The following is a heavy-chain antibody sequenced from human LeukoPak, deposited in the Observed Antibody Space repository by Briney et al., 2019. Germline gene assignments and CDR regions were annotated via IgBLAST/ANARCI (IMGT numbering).Heavy chain of an antibody. CDR1: GYTFTSYG. CDR3: ARVPDSSGYSNDAFDI. V-gene: IGHV1-18*01. J-gene: IGHJ3*02. CDR2: ISAYNGNT. Sequence: ASVKVSCKASGYTFTSYGISWVRQAPGQGLEWMGWISAYNGNTNYAQKLQGRVTMTTDTSTSTAYMELGSLRSDDTAVYYCARVPDSSGYSNDAFDIWGQGTMVTVSS. D-gene: IGHD3-22*01.